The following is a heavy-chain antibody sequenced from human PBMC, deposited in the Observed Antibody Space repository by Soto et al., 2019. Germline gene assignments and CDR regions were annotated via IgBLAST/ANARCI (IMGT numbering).Heavy chain of an antibody. CDR3: ARPGLMGATGRPPYFDY. CDR1: GYSFTSYW. Sequence: GESLKISCKGSGYSFTSYWIGWVRQMPGKGLEWMGIIYPGDSDTTYSPSFQGQVTISADKSISTAYLQWSSLKASDTAMYYCARPGLMGATGRPPYFDYWGQGTLVTVSS. V-gene: IGHV5-51*01. D-gene: IGHD1-26*01. J-gene: IGHJ4*02. CDR2: IYPGDSDT.